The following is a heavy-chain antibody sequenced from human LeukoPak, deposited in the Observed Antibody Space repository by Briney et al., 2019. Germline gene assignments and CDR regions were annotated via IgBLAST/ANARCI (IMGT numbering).Heavy chain of an antibody. CDR2: IKQDGSEK. CDR1: GFTFSSYW. Sequence: GGSLRLSCAASGFTFSSYWMSWVRQAPGKGLEWVANIKQDGSEKYYVDSVKGRFTISRDNAKNSLYLQMNSLRAEDTAVYYCAKGVVVMPATRVDSWGQGTLVTVSS. J-gene: IGHJ5*01. CDR3: AKGVVVMPATRVDS. D-gene: IGHD2-15*01. V-gene: IGHV3-7*01.